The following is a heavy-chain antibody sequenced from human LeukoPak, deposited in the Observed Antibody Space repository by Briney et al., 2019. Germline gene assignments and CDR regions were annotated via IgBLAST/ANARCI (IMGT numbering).Heavy chain of an antibody. Sequence: PGGSLRLSCAASGFTLSSYGMHWVRQAPGKGLEWVAFIRYDGSNKYYADSVKGRFTISRDNSKNTLYLQMNSLRAEDTAVYYCGALGVAVAGTLDYWGQGTLVTVSS. V-gene: IGHV3-30*02. CDR3: GALGVAVAGTLDY. J-gene: IGHJ4*02. CDR2: IRYDGSNK. D-gene: IGHD6-19*01. CDR1: GFTLSSYG.